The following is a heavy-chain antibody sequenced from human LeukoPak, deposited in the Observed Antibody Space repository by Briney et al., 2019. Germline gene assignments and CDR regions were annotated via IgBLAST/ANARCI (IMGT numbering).Heavy chain of an antibody. CDR1: GYSFATFW. V-gene: IGHV5-51*01. Sequence: GESLKISCKGSGYSFATFWIGWVRQMPGKGLEWMGIIYPGDSETRYSPSFQGQVTFSADKSITTAYLQWSSLTASDSAMYYCASITAVAHAFDIWGQGTMVTVSS. J-gene: IGHJ3*02. CDR3: ASITAVAHAFDI. D-gene: IGHD4-23*01. CDR2: IYPGDSET.